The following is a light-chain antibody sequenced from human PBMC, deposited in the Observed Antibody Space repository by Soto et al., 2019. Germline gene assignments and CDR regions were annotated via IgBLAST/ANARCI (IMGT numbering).Light chain of an antibody. CDR2: GAS. CDR1: QSFSSSY. J-gene: IGKJ1*01. V-gene: IGKV3-20*01. CDR3: QQYGSSPPWT. Sequence: ENVLTQSPGTLSLSPGERATLSCRSSQSFSSSYLAWYQQKPGQAPRLLIYGASSRATGIPDRFSGSGSGTDFTLTISRLEPEDFAVYYCQQYGSSPPWTFGQGTKVDIK.